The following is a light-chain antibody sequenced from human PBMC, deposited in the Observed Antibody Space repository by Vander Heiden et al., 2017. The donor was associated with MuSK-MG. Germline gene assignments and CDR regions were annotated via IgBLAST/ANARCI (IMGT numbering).Light chain of an antibody. V-gene: IGLV6-57*01. CDR2: EDN. J-gene: IGLJ2*01. CDR3: QSYDSSNHVV. Sequence: NFMLTQPHSVSESPGQTVTISCSRSSGSIGSNYVQWFQQRPGSSPTTVIYEDNQRPSGVPDRFSGSIDSSSTSASLTISGLKTEDEADYYCQSYDSSNHVVFGGGTKLTVL. CDR1: SGSIGSNY.